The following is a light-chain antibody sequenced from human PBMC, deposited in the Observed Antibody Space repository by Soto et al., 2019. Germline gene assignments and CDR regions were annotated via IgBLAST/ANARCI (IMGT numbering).Light chain of an antibody. Sequence: QSALTQPRSVSGSPGQSVTISCTGTSSDVGGYNSVSWYQQHPGKVPKLMIYDVSKRPSGVPDRFSGSKSGNTASLTISGLQADDEADYYCWSSAGSYTVVFGGGTKLTVL. J-gene: IGLJ2*01. CDR3: WSSAGSYTVV. V-gene: IGLV2-11*01. CDR2: DVS. CDR1: SSDVGGYNS.